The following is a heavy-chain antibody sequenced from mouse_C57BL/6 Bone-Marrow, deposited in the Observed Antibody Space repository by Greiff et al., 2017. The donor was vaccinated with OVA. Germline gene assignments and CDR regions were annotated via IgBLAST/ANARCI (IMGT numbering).Heavy chain of an antibody. CDR2: FDPETGGT. D-gene: IGHD2-5*01. J-gene: IGHJ4*01. CDR3: TRGYSNYYAMDY. V-gene: IGHV1-15*01. Sequence: QSGAELVRPGASVTLSCKASGYTFTDYEMHWVKQTPVHGLEWIGAFDPETGGTAYNQKFKGKAILTADKSSSTAYMELRSLTSEDSAVYYCTRGYSNYYAMDYWGQGTSVTVSS. CDR1: GYTFTDYE.